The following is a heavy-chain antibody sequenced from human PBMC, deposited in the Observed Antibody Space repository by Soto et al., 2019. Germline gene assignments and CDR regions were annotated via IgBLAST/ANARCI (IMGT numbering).Heavy chain of an antibody. J-gene: IGHJ4*02. CDR2: ISGSDDST. CDR3: AKGKPGVKLAVPLDC. V-gene: IGHV3-23*01. CDR1: GFTLSSYA. D-gene: IGHD2-15*01. Sequence: EVQLLESGGGLVQPGGSLRLTCAVYGFTLSSYAMNWVRQAPGKGLEWVSGISGSDDSTRYADSAKGRFTISRDNSKNTMYLQMKSLSVEDTAVYYCAKGKPGVKLAVPLDCWGQGSLFTVSS.